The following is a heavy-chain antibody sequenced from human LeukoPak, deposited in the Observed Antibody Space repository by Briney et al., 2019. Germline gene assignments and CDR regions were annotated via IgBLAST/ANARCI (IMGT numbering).Heavy chain of an antibody. Sequence: SETLSLTCTVSAYSISSGYYWGWIRQPPGKGLEWIGSIYHSGSTYYNPSLKSRVTISVDTSKNQFSLKLSSVTAADTAVYYCARSVFGGGSYSFDPWGQGTLVTVSS. J-gene: IGHJ5*02. V-gene: IGHV4-38-2*02. CDR2: IYHSGST. CDR3: ARSVFGGGSYSFDP. CDR1: AYSISSGYY. D-gene: IGHD1-26*01.